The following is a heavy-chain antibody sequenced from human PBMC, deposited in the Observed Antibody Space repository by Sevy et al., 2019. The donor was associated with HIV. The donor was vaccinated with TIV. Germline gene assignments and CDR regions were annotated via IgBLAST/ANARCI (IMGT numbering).Heavy chain of an antibody. J-gene: IGHJ5*02. Sequence: GGSLRLSCAASGFTFSSYSMNWVRQAPGKGLEWVSSISSSSSYIYYADSVKGRFTISRDNAKNSLYLQMNSLRAEDTAVYYSAREGATSPIFNWFDPWGQGTLVTVSS. CDR1: GFTFSSYS. D-gene: IGHD1-26*01. CDR3: AREGATSPIFNWFDP. V-gene: IGHV3-21*01. CDR2: ISSSSSYI.